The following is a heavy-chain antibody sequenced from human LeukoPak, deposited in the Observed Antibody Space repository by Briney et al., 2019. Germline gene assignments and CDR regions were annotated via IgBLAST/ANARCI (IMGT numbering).Heavy chain of an antibody. V-gene: IGHV1-8*01. CDR2: MNPNSGNT. CDR3: ARGSPSYCGGDCYPDDAFDI. Sequence: ASVKVSCKASGYTFTSYDINWVRQATGQGLKWMGWMNPNSGNTGYAQKFQGRVTMTRNTSISTAYMELSSLRSEDTAVYCCARGSPSYCGGDCYPDDAFDIWGQGTMVTVSS. J-gene: IGHJ3*02. CDR1: GYTFTSYD. D-gene: IGHD2-21*02.